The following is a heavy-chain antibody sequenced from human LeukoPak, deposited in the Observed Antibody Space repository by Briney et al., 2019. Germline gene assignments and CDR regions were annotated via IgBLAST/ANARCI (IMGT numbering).Heavy chain of an antibody. Sequence: SQTLSLTCTVSGGSISSGDYYWSWIRQPPWKGLECIGYIYYSGSTYYNPSLKSRVTISVDTSKNQFSLKLSSVTAADTAVYDCARVWYRSSCFDYWGQGTLVTVSS. CDR3: ARVWYRSSCFDY. D-gene: IGHD6-13*01. V-gene: IGHV4-30-4*08. CDR2: IYYSGST. J-gene: IGHJ4*02. CDR1: GGSISSGDYY.